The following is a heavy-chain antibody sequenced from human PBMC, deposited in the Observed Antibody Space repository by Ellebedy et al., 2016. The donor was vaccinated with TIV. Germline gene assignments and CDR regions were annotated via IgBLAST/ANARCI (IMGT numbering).Heavy chain of an antibody. V-gene: IGHV3-7*01. CDR2: INLDGSEG. CDR1: GFTFSNRW. J-gene: IGHJ4*02. Sequence: GGSLRLXCAASGFTFSNRWMSWVRQAPGKGLEWVANINLDGSEGKYVDSVKGRFTISRDNAQNSLFLQMNSLRAEDTAVYYCVRNGGSLDYWGQGSLVTVSS. CDR3: VRNGGSLDY. D-gene: IGHD1-26*01.